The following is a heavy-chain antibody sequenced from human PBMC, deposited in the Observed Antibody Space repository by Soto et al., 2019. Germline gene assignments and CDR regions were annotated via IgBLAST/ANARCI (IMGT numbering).Heavy chain of an antibody. Sequence: EVHLLQSGGGLVQPGGSLRLSCAASGFKFSNFAMRWIRQAPGTGLEWVSGINGGGGHTDYEDSEKGRFTISRDNSKNTLYPQMSSMRAEDTAVYYCANAHWVYSSAWFFFDYWGQGSLVTVSS. J-gene: IGHJ4*02. CDR1: GFKFSNFA. V-gene: IGHV3-23*01. CDR2: INGGGGHT. CDR3: ANAHWVYSSAWFFFDY. D-gene: IGHD3-22*01.